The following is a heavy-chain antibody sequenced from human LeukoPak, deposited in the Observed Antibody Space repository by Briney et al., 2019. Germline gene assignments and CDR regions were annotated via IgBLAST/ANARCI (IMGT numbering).Heavy chain of an antibody. V-gene: IGHV1-18*01. CDR2: TSTYNDNK. CDR3: ARVYLTAAGRPFDY. Sequence: ASVQVSCKTTGYTFISYGISWVRQAPGQGLEWMGWTSTYNDNKYYAQKVQGRVTLTTDTSTSTAYMELRSLRSDDTAVYYCARVYLTAAGRPFDYWGQGTLVTVSS. D-gene: IGHD6-13*01. J-gene: IGHJ4*02. CDR1: GYTFISYG.